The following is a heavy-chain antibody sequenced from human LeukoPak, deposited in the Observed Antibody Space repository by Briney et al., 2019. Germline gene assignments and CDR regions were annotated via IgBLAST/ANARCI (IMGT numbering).Heavy chain of an antibody. Sequence: PSQTLSLTCTVSGGSISSGDYYWSWIRQPPGKGLEWIGYIYFSGSTYYNPSLKSRVTISVDTSKNQFSLKLSSVTAADTAVYYCARDRALTMVRGVSSGPFDYWGQGTLVTVSS. V-gene: IGHV4-30-4*01. D-gene: IGHD3-10*01. CDR1: GGSISSGDYY. CDR2: IYFSGST. J-gene: IGHJ4*02. CDR3: ARDRALTMVRGVSSGPFDY.